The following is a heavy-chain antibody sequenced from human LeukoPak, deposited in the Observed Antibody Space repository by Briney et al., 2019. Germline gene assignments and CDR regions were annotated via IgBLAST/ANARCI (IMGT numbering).Heavy chain of an antibody. CDR2: IYPGDSDT. D-gene: IGHD3-22*01. CDR3: ARRPYYYDSSGSPFDP. CDR1: GYSFTSYW. Sequence: GESLKISCKGSGYSFTSYWIGWVRQMPGKGLDWLGIIYPGDSDTRYSPSFQGQVTISADKSISTAYLQWSSLKASDTAMYYCARRPYYYDSSGSPFDPWGQGTLVTVSS. J-gene: IGHJ5*02. V-gene: IGHV5-51*01.